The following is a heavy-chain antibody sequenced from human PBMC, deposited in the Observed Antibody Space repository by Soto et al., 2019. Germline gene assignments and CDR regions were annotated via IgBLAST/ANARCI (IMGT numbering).Heavy chain of an antibody. D-gene: IGHD3-3*01. J-gene: IGHJ5*02. CDR1: GFSLSTSGVG. CDR2: IYWDDDK. V-gene: IGHV2-5*02. Sequence: QITLKESGPPLVKPTQTLTLTCTFSGFSLSTSGVGVGWIRQPPGKALEWLALIYWDDDKRYSPSLKSRLTINKDTYKNQVVLTMTNMDPVDTATYYCAHIQLRLLEWLSRLGWFDPWGQGTLVTVSS. CDR3: AHIQLRLLEWLSRLGWFDP.